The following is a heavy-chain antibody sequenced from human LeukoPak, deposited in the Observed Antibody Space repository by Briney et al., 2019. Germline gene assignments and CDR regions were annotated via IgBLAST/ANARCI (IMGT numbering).Heavy chain of an antibody. D-gene: IGHD5-24*01. CDR2: ISAYNGNT. CDR3: ARVDGDGSYYYYYMDV. J-gene: IGHJ6*03. V-gene: IGHV1-18*01. CDR1: GYTFTSYG. Sequence: GASVKVSCKASGYTFTSYGISWVRQAPGQGLEWMGWISAYNGNTNYAQKLQGRVTMTTDTSTSTAYMELRSLRSDDTAVYYCARVDGDGSYYYYYMDVWGKGTTVTVSS.